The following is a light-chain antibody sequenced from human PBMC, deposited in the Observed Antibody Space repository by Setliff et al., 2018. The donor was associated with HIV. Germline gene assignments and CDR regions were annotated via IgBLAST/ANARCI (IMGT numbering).Light chain of an antibody. CDR1: RNDVGRYDL. CDR3: CSHTGSNRFV. Sequence: QSVLTHPSAVSGSPGQSITISRTGTRNDVGRYDLVPWKQQHPAMSPKLIIYQATRRPSGVSTPFSGSESGNVASLTISGPQAKDEADYYSCSHTGSNRFVYGTGTK. J-gene: IGLJ1*01. V-gene: IGLV2-23*01. CDR2: QAT.